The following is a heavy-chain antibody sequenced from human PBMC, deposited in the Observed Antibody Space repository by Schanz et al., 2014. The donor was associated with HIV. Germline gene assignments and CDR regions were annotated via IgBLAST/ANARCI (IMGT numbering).Heavy chain of an antibody. CDR2: ISKDGSDK. D-gene: IGHD1-26*01. J-gene: IGHJ6*02. CDR1: GFTFSSHA. Sequence: VQLLDSGGGFVQPGGSLRLSCEASGFTFSSHAMHWVHQAPGKGLEWVAAISKDGSDKYYTDSVKGRFTISRDNSNNTLYLQMNSLRAEDTAVYYCAKIISGSPYYYYGLDVWGLGTTVTVSS. V-gene: IGHV3-30*18. CDR3: AKIISGSPYYYYGLDV.